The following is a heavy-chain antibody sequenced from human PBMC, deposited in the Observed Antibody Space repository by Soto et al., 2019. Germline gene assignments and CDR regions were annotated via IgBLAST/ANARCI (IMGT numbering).Heavy chain of an antibody. CDR2: ISPYTGNT. V-gene: IGHV1-18*01. J-gene: IGHJ6*02. Sequence: QVQLVQSGDEVKKPGASVKVSCKASGYIFVNYGIAWVRQAPGQGLEWMGWISPYTGNTHSATKVQGRLTMXTXTXXSTAYMDLGSLTSDDTAVYYCVMVDNYVTPTPKDVWGQGSTVTVSS. D-gene: IGHD3-16*01. CDR1: GYIFVNYG. CDR3: VMVDNYVTPTPKDV.